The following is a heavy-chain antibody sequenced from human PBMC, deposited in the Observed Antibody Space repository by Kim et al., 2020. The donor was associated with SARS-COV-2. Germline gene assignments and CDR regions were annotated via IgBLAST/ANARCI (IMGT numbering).Heavy chain of an antibody. D-gene: IGHD1-26*01. V-gene: IGHV3-74*01. J-gene: IGHJ3*02. Sequence: GGSLRLSCAASGFTFSSNWMHWVRQAPGKGLVWVSRINNDGGSTNYADSVKGRFAISRDNAKNTLYLEMNSLRAEDTAVYYCARVLNSGSYLRAFDIWGQGTMVTVSS. CDR3: ARVLNSGSYLRAFDI. CDR2: INNDGGST. CDR1: GFTFSSNW.